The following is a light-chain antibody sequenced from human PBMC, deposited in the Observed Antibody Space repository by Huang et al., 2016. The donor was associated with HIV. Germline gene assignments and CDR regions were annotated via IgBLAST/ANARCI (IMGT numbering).Light chain of an antibody. V-gene: IGKV3-15*01. J-gene: IGKJ4*01. CDR3: HQYNNWRLS. Sequence: IVMTQSPATLSVSPGERVTLSCRANRSVSTNLAWYQQRHGQAPRLLIYGSSSRAPGIPARFSGSGSGTDFSLTISSLQSEDFALYYCHQYNNWRLSFGGGTRVDI. CDR1: RSVSTN. CDR2: GSS.